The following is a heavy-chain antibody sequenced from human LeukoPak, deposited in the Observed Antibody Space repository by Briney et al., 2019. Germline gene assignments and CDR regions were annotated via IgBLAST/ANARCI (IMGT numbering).Heavy chain of an antibody. Sequence: SETLSLTCTVSGGSISSYYWSWIRQPAGKGLEWIGRIYTSGSTNYNPSLKSRVTISVDTSKNQFSLSLSSVTAADTAVYYCARTPELYDYSNSYYYYMDVWGKGTTVTVSS. D-gene: IGHD4-11*01. CDR2: IYTSGST. V-gene: IGHV4-4*07. CDR3: ARTPELYDYSNSYYYYMDV. J-gene: IGHJ6*03. CDR1: GGSISSYY.